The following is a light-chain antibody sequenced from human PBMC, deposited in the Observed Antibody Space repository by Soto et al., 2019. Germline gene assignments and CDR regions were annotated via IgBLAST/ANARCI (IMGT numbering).Light chain of an antibody. Sequence: EVVLAQSPAGLSVSPGERATRSCRASQSVSSNLAWYQQKPGQAPRLLIYDASYRATGIPARFIGSGSGTDFTLTISSLESEDFAVYYCQQRSNFITFGQGTRLEIK. J-gene: IGKJ5*01. CDR2: DAS. V-gene: IGKV3-11*01. CDR1: QSVSSN. CDR3: QQRSNFIT.